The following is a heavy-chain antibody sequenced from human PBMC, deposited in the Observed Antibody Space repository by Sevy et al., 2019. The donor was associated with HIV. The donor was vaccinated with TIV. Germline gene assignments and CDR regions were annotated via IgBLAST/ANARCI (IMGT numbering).Heavy chain of an antibody. V-gene: IGHV3-23*01. CDR2: ISGSGGST. CDR3: AKEYYYDSSGSVGAFDI. D-gene: IGHD3-22*01. Sequence: GGSLRLTCAASGFTFSSYAMRWVRQAPGKGLEWVSAISGSGGSTYYADSVKGRFTISRDNSKNTLYLQMNSLRAEDTAVYYCAKEYYYDSSGSVGAFDIWGQGTMVTVSS. J-gene: IGHJ3*02. CDR1: GFTFSSYA.